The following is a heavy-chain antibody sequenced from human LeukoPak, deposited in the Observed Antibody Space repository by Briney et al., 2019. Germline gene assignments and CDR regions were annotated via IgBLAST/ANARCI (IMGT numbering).Heavy chain of an antibody. CDR3: ARDFQSTVTTPFDY. Sequence: GGSLRFSCAASGFTFSSYAMHWVRQAPGKGLEYVSAISSNGGSTYYANSVKGRFTISRDNSKNTLYLQMGSLTAEDMAVYYCARDFQSTVTTPFDYWGQGTLVTVSS. D-gene: IGHD4-17*01. V-gene: IGHV3-64*01. J-gene: IGHJ4*02. CDR2: ISSNGGST. CDR1: GFTFSSYA.